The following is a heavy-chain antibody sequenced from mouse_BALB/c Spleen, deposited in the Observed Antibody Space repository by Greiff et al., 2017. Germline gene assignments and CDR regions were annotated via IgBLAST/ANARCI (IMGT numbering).Heavy chain of an antibody. CDR1: GFNIKDYY. V-gene: IGHV14-1*02. CDR3: ASYYGSWYYYAMDY. D-gene: IGHD1-2*01. Sequence: DVQLQESGAELVRPGALVKLSCKASGFNIKDYYMHWVKQRPEQGLEWIGWIDPENGNTIYDPKFQGKASITADTSSNTAYLQLSSLTSEDTAVYYCASYYGSWYYYAMDYWGQGTSVTVSS. J-gene: IGHJ4*01. CDR2: IDPENGNT.